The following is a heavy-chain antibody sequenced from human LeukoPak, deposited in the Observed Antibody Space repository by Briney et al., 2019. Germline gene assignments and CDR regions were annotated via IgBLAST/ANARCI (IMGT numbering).Heavy chain of an antibody. CDR3: ASPYCSGGSCSGTFDY. V-gene: IGHV5-51*01. Sequence: GESLKISCKGSGYSFTSYWIGWGRQMPGKGLEWMGIIYPGDSDTRYSPSFQGQVTISADKSISTAYLQWSSLKASDTAMYYCASPYCSGGSCSGTFDYWGQGTLVTVSS. CDR1: GYSFTSYW. CDR2: IYPGDSDT. D-gene: IGHD2-15*01. J-gene: IGHJ4*02.